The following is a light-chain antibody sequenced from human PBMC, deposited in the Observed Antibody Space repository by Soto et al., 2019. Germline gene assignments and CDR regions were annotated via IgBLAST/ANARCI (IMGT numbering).Light chain of an antibody. V-gene: IGKV1-39*01. CDR3: QQSYSTPST. CDR2: AAS. J-gene: IGKJ5*01. Sequence: DIQMTQSPSSLSAYVGDRVTITCRASQSISSYLNWYQQKPWKAPKLLIYAASSLQRVVPSSFSGSGSGTDFTFTIISLQPEDSATYYCQQSYSTPSTFGQGTRLEIK. CDR1: QSISSY.